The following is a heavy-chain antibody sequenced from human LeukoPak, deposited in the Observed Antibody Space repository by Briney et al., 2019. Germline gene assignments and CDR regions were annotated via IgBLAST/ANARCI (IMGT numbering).Heavy chain of an antibody. J-gene: IGHJ4*02. CDR3: ARDHFGSLDS. Sequence: SETLSLTCTVSGFSVTTDSYCWGWIRQPPGRGLEWIGYDYCGGNTNYDPSLKRGVTISVDTSKNQFSLTLTSVTAADTAVYFCARDHFGSLDSWGQGILVTVSS. CDR2: DYCGGNT. D-gene: IGHD3-10*01. V-gene: IGHV4-61*01. CDR1: GFSVTTDSYC.